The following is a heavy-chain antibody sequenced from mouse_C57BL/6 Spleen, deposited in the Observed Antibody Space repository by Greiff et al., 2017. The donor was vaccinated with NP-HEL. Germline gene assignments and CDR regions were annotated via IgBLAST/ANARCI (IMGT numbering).Heavy chain of an antibody. D-gene: IGHD2-13*01. CDR3: ARVTPYDYYAMDY. V-gene: IGHV5-16*01. CDR2: INYDGSST. J-gene: IGHJ4*01. Sequence: EVKVVESEGGLVQPGSSMKLSCTASGFTFSDYYMAWVRQVPEKGLEWVANINYDGSSTYYLDSLKSRFIISRDNAKNILYLQMSSLKSEDTATYYCARVTPYDYYAMDYWGQGTSVTVSS. CDR1: GFTFSDYY.